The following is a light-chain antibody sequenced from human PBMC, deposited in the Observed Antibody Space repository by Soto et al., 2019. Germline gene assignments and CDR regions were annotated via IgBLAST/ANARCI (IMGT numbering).Light chain of an antibody. Sequence: QSALTQPSSMSGSPGQSITISCTGTSSDIGAYEHVSWYQQRPGRAPKVLIYDVRIRPSEVSNRFSGSKSGDTASLTIAGLQAEDEDVYYCASKTTSTAVFFGGGTKVTVL. CDR1: SSDIGAYEH. CDR3: ASKTTSTAVF. CDR2: DVR. V-gene: IGLV2-14*03. J-gene: IGLJ1*01.